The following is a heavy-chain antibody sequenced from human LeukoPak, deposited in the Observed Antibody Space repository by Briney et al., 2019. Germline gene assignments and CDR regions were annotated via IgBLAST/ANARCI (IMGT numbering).Heavy chain of an antibody. CDR2: ISGSGGST. CDR3: AKDGGYYGSGSNLDY. V-gene: IGHV3-23*01. CDR1: GFTFSSYA. D-gene: IGHD3-10*01. J-gene: IGHJ4*02. Sequence: GGSLRLSCAASGFTFSSYAMSWVRQAPGKGLEWVSAISGSGGSTYYADSVKGRFTISRDNSKHTLYLQMNSLRAEHTAVYYCAKDGGYYGSGSNLDYWGQGTLVTVSS.